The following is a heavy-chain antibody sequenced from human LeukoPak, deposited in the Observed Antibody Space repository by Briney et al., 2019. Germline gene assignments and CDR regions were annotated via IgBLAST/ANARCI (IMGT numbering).Heavy chain of an antibody. V-gene: IGHV7-4-1*02. CDR1: GYTFTSYA. J-gene: IGHJ6*02. D-gene: IGHD2-15*01. CDR2: INTNTGNP. Sequence: ASVKVSCKASGYTFTSYAMNWVRQAPGQGLEWMGWINTNTGNPTYAQGFTGRFVFSLDTSVSTAYLQISSLKAEDTAVYYCARGGLTRWYYYYYGMDVWGQGTTVTVSS. CDR3: ARGGLTRWYYYYYGMDV.